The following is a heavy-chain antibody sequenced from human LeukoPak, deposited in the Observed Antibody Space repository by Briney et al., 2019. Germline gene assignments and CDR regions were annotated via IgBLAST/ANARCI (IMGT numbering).Heavy chain of an antibody. J-gene: IGHJ4*02. CDR3: ARVSSSGYDYFDY. CDR2: IYHSGST. CDR1: GGSIGSGGYS. V-gene: IGHV4-30-2*01. D-gene: IGHD5-18*01. Sequence: SETLSLTCAVSGGSIGSGGYSWSWIRQPPGKGLEWIGYIYHSGSTYYNPSLKSRVTISVDRSKNQFSLKLSSVTAADTAVYYCARVSSSGYDYFDYWGQGTLVTVSS.